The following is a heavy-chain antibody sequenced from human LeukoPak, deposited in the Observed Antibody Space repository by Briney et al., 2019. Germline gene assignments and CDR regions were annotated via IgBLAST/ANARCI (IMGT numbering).Heavy chain of an antibody. Sequence: PGGSLRLSCAASGFTFSSYSMNWVRQAPGKGLEWVSSISSSSYIYYADSVKGRFTISRDNAKNSLYLQMKSLRAEDTAVYYCAKDRVDIVVVPAASDYYYYMDVWGKGTTVTVSS. J-gene: IGHJ6*03. D-gene: IGHD2-2*01. CDR1: GFTFSSYS. CDR3: AKDRVDIVVVPAASDYYYYMDV. V-gene: IGHV3-21*04. CDR2: ISSSSYI.